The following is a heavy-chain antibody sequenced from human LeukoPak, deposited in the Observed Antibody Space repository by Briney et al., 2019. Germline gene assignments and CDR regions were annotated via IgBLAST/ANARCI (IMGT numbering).Heavy chain of an antibody. D-gene: IGHD2-21*02. J-gene: IGHJ4*02. V-gene: IGHV1-18*01. CDR2: SSYNGNT. CDR1: GYIFTIYG. CDR3: ARDSVIPPARSLDY. Sequence: ASVTLSSTSAGYIFTIYGMRGGRQAPGQGLGRMGWSSYNGNTNYAQNLQGRVTMTTGTSTSTAYMELRSLRSDDPSVSYRARDSVIPPARSLDYWGQGTLVTVSS.